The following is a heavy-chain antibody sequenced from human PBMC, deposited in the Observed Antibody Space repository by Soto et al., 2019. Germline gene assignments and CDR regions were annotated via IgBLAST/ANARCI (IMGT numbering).Heavy chain of an antibody. CDR3: AKGMRGSGSYAFDI. CDR2: ISGSGGST. CDR1: GFTFSSYD. V-gene: IGHV3-23*01. Sequence: PGGSLRLSCAASGFTFSSYDMSWFRQAPGKGLEWVSAISGSGGSTYYADSVKGRFTISRDNSKNTLYLQMNSLRAEDTAVYYWAKGMRGSGSYAFDIWGQGTMVTVSS. D-gene: IGHD3-10*01. J-gene: IGHJ3*02.